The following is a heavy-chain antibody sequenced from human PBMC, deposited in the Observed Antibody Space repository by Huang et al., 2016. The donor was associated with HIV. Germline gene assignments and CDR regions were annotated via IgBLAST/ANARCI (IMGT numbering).Heavy chain of an antibody. CDR2: MNPNSGNT. V-gene: IGHV1-8*01. CDR3: VRGWYIAALPYFDY. Sequence: QVHLVQSGAEVRVPGASVKVSCEASGYSFASYDINWVRQATGQGLGWMVWMNPNSGNTGYAQKFQGRVTMTRNTSISTAYMELSSLRSEDTAKYFCVRGWYIAALPYFDYWGQGTLVTVSS. D-gene: IGHD6-6*01. CDR1: GYSFASYD. J-gene: IGHJ4*02.